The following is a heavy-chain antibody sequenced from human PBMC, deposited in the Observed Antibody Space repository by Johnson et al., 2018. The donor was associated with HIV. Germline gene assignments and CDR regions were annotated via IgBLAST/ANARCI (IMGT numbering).Heavy chain of an antibody. CDR1: GFTFSSYA. J-gene: IGHJ3*02. CDR2: ISSNGGST. Sequence: VKLVESGGGLVQPGGSLRLSCAASGFTFSSYAMHWVRQAPGKGLEYVSAISSNGGSTYYANSVKGRFTISRDNSKNTLYLQMNSLRAEDTAVYYCARESTLDAFDIWGQGTMVTVSS. V-gene: IGHV3-64*01. CDR3: ARESTLDAFDI.